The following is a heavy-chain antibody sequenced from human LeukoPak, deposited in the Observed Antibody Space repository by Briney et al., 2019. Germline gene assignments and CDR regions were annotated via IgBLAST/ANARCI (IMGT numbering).Heavy chain of an antibody. V-gene: IGHV3-74*01. CDR1: GFTFSSYW. CDR3: ARGRPHGNDY. D-gene: IGHD4-23*01. Sequence: PGGSLRLSCAASGFTFSSYWTNWVRQAPGKGLVWVSRIASDGSSTTYADSVKGRFSISRDNARNTLYLQMNSLRVEDTAVYYCARGRPHGNDYWGHGTLVTVSS. J-gene: IGHJ4*01. CDR2: IASDGSST.